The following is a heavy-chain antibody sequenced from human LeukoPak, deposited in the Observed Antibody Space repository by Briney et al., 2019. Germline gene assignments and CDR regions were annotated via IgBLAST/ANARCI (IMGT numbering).Heavy chain of an antibody. V-gene: IGHV1-2*02. CDR1: GYTFTGYY. CDR3: ASCSGGSCYFDY. J-gene: IGHJ4*02. CDR2: INPNSGGA. Sequence: ASVKVSCKASGYTFTGYYMHWVRQAPGQGLEWMGWINPNSGGANYAQKFQGRVTMTRDTSISTAYMELSRLRSDDTAVYYCASCSGGSCYFDYWGQGTLVTVSS. D-gene: IGHD2-15*01.